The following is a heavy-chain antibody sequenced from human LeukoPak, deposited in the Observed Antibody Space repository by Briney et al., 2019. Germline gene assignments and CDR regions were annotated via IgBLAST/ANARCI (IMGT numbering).Heavy chain of an antibody. V-gene: IGHV3-30-3*01. D-gene: IGHD1-26*01. CDR2: ISYDSNAK. Sequence: PGGSLRLSCAASGFTFSDYYMSWIRQAPGKGLEWVAVISYDSNAKYYADSVRGRFTISRDNSKNTVYLQMNYVRTEDTAVYYCARPVGLTDSWLDPWGQGTLVTVSS. CDR3: ARPVGLTDSWLDP. CDR1: GFTFSDYY. J-gene: IGHJ5*02.